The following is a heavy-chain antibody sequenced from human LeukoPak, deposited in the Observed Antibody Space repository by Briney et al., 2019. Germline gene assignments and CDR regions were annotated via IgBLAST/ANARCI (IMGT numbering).Heavy chain of an antibody. J-gene: IGHJ5*02. D-gene: IGHD2-15*01. Sequence: SETLSLTCAVYGVSFSGYYWSWIRQPPGKGLEWIGEINHSGSTNYNPSLKSRVTISVDTSKNQFSLKLSSVTAADTAVYYCARGNDIVVVVAATYWFDPWGQGTLVTVSS. CDR2: INHSGST. CDR1: GVSFSGYY. V-gene: IGHV4-34*01. CDR3: ARGNDIVVVVAATYWFDP.